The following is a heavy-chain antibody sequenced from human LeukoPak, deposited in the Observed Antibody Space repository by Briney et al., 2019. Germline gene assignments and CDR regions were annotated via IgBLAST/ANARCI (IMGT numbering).Heavy chain of an antibody. Sequence: GGSLRLSCAASGFTFSSYAMSWVRQAPGKGLEWVSAISGSGGSTYYADSVKGRFTISRGNSKNTLYLQMNSLRAEDTAVYYCAKAPVGYCSSTSCYTFDYWGQGTLVTVSS. D-gene: IGHD2-2*02. CDR2: ISGSGGST. J-gene: IGHJ4*02. V-gene: IGHV3-23*01. CDR1: GFTFSSYA. CDR3: AKAPVGYCSSTSCYTFDY.